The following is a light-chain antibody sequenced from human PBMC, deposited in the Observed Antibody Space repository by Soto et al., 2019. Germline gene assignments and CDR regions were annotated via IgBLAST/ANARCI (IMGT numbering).Light chain of an antibody. Sequence: EVVMTQSPATLSVSPGERATLSCRASQSVRVNLAWYQQKPGQAPRLLIYDAATRATGVPARFTGSGSGTEFALTISSLQSEAVAVYYCQQYNKWPPLTFGGGTKVEIK. CDR1: QSVRVN. CDR2: DAA. V-gene: IGKV3-15*01. CDR3: QQYNKWPPLT. J-gene: IGKJ4*01.